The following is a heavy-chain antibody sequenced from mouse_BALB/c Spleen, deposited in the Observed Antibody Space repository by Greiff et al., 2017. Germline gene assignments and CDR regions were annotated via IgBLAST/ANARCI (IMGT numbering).Heavy chain of an antibody. CDR2: IWSGGST. CDR3: ARRADTGAMDY. CDR1: GFSLTSYG. Sequence: QVQLQQSGPGLVQPSQCLYITCTASGFSLTSYGVHWVRQSPGKGLEWLGVIWSGGSTDDYADIISRLSISKDNSTSHVFCKMNSLQANDTSIYYCARRADTGAMDYWGQGTSVTVSS. D-gene: IGHD3-3*01. V-gene: IGHV2-2*02. J-gene: IGHJ4*01.